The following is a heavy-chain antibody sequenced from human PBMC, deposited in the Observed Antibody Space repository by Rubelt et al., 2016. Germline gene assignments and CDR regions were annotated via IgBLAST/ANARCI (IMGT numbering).Heavy chain of an antibody. CDR2: IYYTGAT. CDR3: ARDSTTFGVVSTGFDP. V-gene: IGHV4-59*12. CDR1: GDSMNDYY. J-gene: IGHJ5*02. D-gene: IGHD3-3*01. Sequence: QVQLQESGPGLVKPSETLSLTCAVSGDSMNDYYWSWIRQPPGKGLEWIGYIYYTGATNYNPSLKSRVTISVDTSKNQFSLSLSSVTAADTAGYYCARDSTTFGVVSTGFDPWGQGTLVTVSS.